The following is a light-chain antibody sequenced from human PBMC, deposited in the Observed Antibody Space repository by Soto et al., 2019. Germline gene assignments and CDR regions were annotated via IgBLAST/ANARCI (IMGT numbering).Light chain of an antibody. CDR3: SSYAGKGV. V-gene: IGLV2-8*01. Sequence: QSALTQPPSASGSPGQSVTISCTGTSSDVGGYNYVSWYQQHPGKAPKLMIYEVNKRPSGVPDRFSGSKSGNTASLTVSGLQAEDEADYYCSSYAGKGVFGGGTKLTVL. J-gene: IGLJ3*02. CDR1: SSDVGGYNY. CDR2: EVN.